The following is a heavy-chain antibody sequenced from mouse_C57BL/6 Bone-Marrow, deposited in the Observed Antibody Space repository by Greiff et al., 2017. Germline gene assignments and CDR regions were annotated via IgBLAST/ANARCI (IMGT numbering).Heavy chain of an antibody. Sequence: EVMLLESGGGLVKPGGSLKLSCEASGFTFSSYAMSWVRQTPEKRLEWVATISGGGSYTYYPDNVKGRFPISRDNAKNNLYLQMSHLKSDDTALYYCARDYTAYFDVWGTGTTVTGSS. J-gene: IGHJ1*03. CDR3: ARDYTAYFDV. CDR1: GFTFSSYA. V-gene: IGHV5-4*01. CDR2: ISGGGSYT.